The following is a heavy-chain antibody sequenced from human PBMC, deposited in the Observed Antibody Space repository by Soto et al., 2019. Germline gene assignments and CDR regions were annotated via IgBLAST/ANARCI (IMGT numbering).Heavy chain of an antibody. CDR2: IYYSGST. Sequence: TLSLTCTVSGGSISSGDYYWSWIRQPPGKGLEWIGYIYYSGSTYYNPSLKSRVTISVDTSKNQFSLKLSSVTAADTAVYYCARVLFGRGNWFDPWGQGTLVTVSS. V-gene: IGHV4-30-4*01. CDR1: GGSISSGDYY. J-gene: IGHJ5*02. D-gene: IGHD3-3*01. CDR3: ARVLFGRGNWFDP.